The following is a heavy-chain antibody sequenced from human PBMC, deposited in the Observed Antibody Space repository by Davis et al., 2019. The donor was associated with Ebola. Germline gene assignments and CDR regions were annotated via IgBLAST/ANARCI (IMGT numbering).Heavy chain of an antibody. Sequence: MPSETLSLTCAVYGGSFSGYYWSWIRQPPGKGLEWIGSIYYSGSTYYNPSLKSRVTISVDTSKNQFSLKLSPVTAADTAVYYCAREGFLEWLLLRGDWFDPWGQGTLVTVSS. J-gene: IGHJ5*02. CDR1: GGSFSGYY. V-gene: IGHV4-34*01. CDR3: AREGFLEWLLLRGDWFDP. D-gene: IGHD3-3*01. CDR2: IYYSGST.